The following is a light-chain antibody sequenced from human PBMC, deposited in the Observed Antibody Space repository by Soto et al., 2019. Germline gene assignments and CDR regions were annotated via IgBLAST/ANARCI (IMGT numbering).Light chain of an antibody. CDR3: YSSRSSSSTFYV. J-gene: IGLJ1*01. CDR2: GVS. Sequence: QSVLTQPASVSGSPGQSITISCAGTSSDIGDSNYVSWYQQHPGKAPKLMIYGVSNRPSGVSNRFSGSKSGNTASLTISGLQAEDEADYFCYSSRSSSSTFYVFGTGTKLTVL. V-gene: IGLV2-14*03. CDR1: SSDIGDSNY.